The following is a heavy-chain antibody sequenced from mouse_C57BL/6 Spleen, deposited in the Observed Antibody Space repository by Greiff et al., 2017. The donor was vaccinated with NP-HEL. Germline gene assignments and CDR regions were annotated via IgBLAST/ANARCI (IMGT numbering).Heavy chain of an antibody. V-gene: IGHV1-19*01. CDR3: ARMGFYGSSYGYFDY. J-gene: IGHJ2*01. CDR1: GYTFTDYY. D-gene: IGHD1-1*01. Sequence: EVKLQESGPVLVKPGASVKMSCKASGYTFTDYYMNWVKQSHGKSLEWIGVINPYNGGTSYNQKFKGKATLTVDKSSSTAYMELNSLTSEDSAVYYCARMGFYGSSYGYFDYWGQGTTLTVSS. CDR2: INPYNGGT.